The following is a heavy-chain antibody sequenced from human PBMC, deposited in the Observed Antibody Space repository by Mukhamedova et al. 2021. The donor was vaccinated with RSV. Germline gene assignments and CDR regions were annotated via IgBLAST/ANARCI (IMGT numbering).Heavy chain of an antibody. CDR3: AHSSGWYSFDY. Sequence: VRQAPGKGLVWVSRINSDGSSTSYADSVKGRFTISRDNAKNTLYLQMNSLGAEDTAVYYCAHSSGWYSFDYWGQGTLVTVSS. CDR2: INSDGSST. J-gene: IGHJ4*02. V-gene: IGHV3-74*01. D-gene: IGHD6-19*01.